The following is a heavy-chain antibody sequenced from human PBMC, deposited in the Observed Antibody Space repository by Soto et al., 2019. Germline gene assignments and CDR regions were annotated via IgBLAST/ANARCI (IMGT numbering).Heavy chain of an antibody. CDR1: GFTFSSYW. V-gene: IGHV3-7*01. D-gene: IGHD5-12*01. J-gene: IGHJ5*02. CDR3: ARDRDKWLRFGGFDP. Sequence: PGGSLRLSCAASGFTFSSYWMSWVRQAPGKGLEWVANIKQDGSEKYYVDSVKGRFTISRDNAKNSLYLQMNSLRAEDTAVYYCARDRDKWLRFGGFDPWGQGTLVTVSS. CDR2: IKQDGSEK.